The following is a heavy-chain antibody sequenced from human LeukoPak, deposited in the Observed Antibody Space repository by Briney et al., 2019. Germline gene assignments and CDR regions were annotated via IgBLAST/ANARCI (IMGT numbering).Heavy chain of an antibody. CDR1: GYTFTCYY. J-gene: IGHJ3*02. CDR2: INPHSGGT. CDR3: AIAYCCGVCCSSFSPINI. D-gene: IGHD2-21*02. Sequence: ASVKVSCKASGYTFTCYYMHWVRQAPGQGLEWMGWINPHSGGTNYAQKYQGRDTMTRDTSISADYMELSRLTSNDPAVYYCAIAYCCGVCCSSFSPINIWGQGTMVTVSS. V-gene: IGHV1-2*02.